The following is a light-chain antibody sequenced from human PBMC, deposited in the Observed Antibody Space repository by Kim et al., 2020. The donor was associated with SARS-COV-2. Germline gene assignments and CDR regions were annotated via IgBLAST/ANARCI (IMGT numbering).Light chain of an antibody. J-gene: IGKJ2*01. CDR3: QQYYRTPPT. V-gene: IGKV4-1*01. CDR1: QSVLYSSNNKNF. Sequence: RATINCKSSQSVLYSSNNKNFLAWYQQKPGQPPKLLIYWASTRESGVPDRFSGSGSGTDFTLTISSLQAEDVAVYYCQQYYRTPPTFGQGTKLEI. CDR2: WAS.